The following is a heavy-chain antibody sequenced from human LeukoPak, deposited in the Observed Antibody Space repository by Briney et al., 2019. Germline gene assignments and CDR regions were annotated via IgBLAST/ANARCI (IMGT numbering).Heavy chain of an antibody. D-gene: IGHD6-13*01. J-gene: IGHJ5*02. CDR1: GFTFTMYK. V-gene: IGHV3-21*01. CDR3: ARDALDSSWLDG. Sequence: PGGSLRLSCAASGFTFTMYKINWVRHAPGKGLGWVSSISTSSNYISYADSVKGRFTISRDNAKNSLYLQMNRLCADDTAVYYCARDALDSSWLDGWGQGTLITVSS. CDR2: ISTSSNYI.